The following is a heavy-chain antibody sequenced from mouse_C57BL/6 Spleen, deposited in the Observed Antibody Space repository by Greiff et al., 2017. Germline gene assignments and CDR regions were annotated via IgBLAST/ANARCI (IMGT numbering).Heavy chain of an antibody. CDR1: GYTFTSYW. CDR3: ASLGIYYYGSSYVSYAMDY. Sequence: VQLQQPGAELVRPGSSVKLSCKASGYTFTSYWMHWVKQRPIQGLEWIGNIDPSDSETHYNQKFKDKATLTVDKSSSTAYMQLSSLTSEDSAVYYCASLGIYYYGSSYVSYAMDYWGQGTSVTVSS. V-gene: IGHV1-52*01. D-gene: IGHD1-1*01. CDR2: IDPSDSET. J-gene: IGHJ4*01.